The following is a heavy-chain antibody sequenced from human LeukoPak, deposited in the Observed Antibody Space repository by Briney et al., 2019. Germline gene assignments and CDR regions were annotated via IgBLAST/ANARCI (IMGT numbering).Heavy chain of an antibody. Sequence: PSETLSLTCTVSGGSISSYYWSWIRQPPGKGLEWIGYIYYSGSTNYNPSLKSRVTISVDTSKNQFSLKLSSVTAADTAVYYCARGGITIFGVVIPFDYWGQGTLVTVSS. J-gene: IGHJ4*02. CDR3: ARGGITIFGVVIPFDY. D-gene: IGHD3-3*01. V-gene: IGHV4-59*01. CDR2: IYYSGST. CDR1: GGSISSYY.